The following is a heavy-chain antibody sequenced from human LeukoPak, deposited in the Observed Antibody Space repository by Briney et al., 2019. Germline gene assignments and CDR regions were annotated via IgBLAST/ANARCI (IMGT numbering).Heavy chain of an antibody. CDR3: ARERCNDRKLDY. D-gene: IGHD1-1*01. CDR2: IYNTGTT. V-gene: IGHV4-4*07. CDR1: GGSISSDY. J-gene: IGHJ4*02. Sequence: SETLSLTCTVSGGSISSDYWSWIRQPAGKGLEWIGRIYNTGTTNYNSSLKSRVTMSVDTSTNQFSLRWTSVNAAATAVYYCARERCNDRKLDYWGQATLVTLSS.